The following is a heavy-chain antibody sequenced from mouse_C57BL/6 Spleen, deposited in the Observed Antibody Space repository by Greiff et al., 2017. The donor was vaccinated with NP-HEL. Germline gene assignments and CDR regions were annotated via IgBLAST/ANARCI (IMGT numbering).Heavy chain of an antibody. CDR1: GYTFTSYW. V-gene: IGHV1-55*01. J-gene: IGHJ1*03. CDR3: ARPVNGYFDV. Sequence: VQLQQPGAELVRPGSSVKLSCKASGYTFTSYWITWVKQRPIQGLEWIGDIYPANGSTHYNQKFKNKATLTVDTSSSTAYMQLSSLTSEDSAVYYCARPVNGYFDVWGTGTTVTVSS. CDR2: IYPANGST.